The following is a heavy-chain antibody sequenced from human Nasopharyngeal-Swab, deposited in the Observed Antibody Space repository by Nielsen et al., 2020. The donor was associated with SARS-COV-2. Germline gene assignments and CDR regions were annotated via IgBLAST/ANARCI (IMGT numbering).Heavy chain of an antibody. J-gene: IGHJ4*02. CDR2: ISGRGDNT. D-gene: IGHD2/OR15-2a*01. CDR1: GFSVSSNY. Sequence: GESLKISCVVPGFSVSSNYMSWVRQAPGKGLEWVSSISGRGDNTYYADSVKGRFTISRDNSKNTLYLQMNSLRAEDTAIYYCAKDLKGPYFFWGQGTLVTVSS. CDR3: AKDLKGPYFF. V-gene: IGHV3-23*01.